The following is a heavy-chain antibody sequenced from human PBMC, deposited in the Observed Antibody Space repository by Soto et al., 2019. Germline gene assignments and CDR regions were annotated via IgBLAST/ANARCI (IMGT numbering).Heavy chain of an antibody. V-gene: IGHV4-39*07. CDR2: IFYSGNT. D-gene: IGHD3-10*01. Sequence: SETLSLTCIVSGGSISSSDDYWAWIRQPPVMGLEWIGNIFYSGNTYYNPSLKSRVTISVDTSKNQFSLKLRSVTAADTAVYYCASMGYHYGSGSYPLDYWGQGTLVTVSS. CDR3: ASMGYHYGSGSYPLDY. CDR1: GGSISSSDDY. J-gene: IGHJ4*02.